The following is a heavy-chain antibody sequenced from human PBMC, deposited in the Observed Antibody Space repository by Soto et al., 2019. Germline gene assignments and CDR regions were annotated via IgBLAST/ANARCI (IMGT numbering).Heavy chain of an antibody. V-gene: IGHV4-39*01. CDR2: IYYSGST. D-gene: IGHD3-3*01. J-gene: IGHJ5*02. CDR1: GGSISSSSYY. Sequence: SETLSLTCTVSGGSISSSSYYWGWIRQPPGKGLEWIGSIYYSGSTYYNPSLKSRVTISVDTSKNQLSLKLSSVTVADTAVYYCATTLPSDFWTGYYLNWFDPWGQGTLVTVSS. CDR3: ATTLPSDFWTGYYLNWFDP.